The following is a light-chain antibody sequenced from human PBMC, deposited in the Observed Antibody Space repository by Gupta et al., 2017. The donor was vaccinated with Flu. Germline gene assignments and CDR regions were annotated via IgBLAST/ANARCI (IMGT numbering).Light chain of an antibody. CDR1: QSRRYDNGYDY. Sequence: DIVMTQSPLSLPVTPGEPASISCRSSQSRRYDNGYDYLDWYLQKPGQSPQLLIYLGSKRASGVPARFSGSGSSTDFTLKISRGEAEDVGVYYCRQTLYTPSAFGQGTKLEIK. CDR2: LGS. CDR3: RQTLYTPSA. J-gene: IGKJ2*01. V-gene: IGKV2-28*01.